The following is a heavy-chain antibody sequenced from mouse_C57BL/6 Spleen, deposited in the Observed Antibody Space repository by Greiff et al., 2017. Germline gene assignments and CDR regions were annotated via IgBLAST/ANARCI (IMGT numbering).Heavy chain of an antibody. CDR1: GYTFTSYD. J-gene: IGHJ2*01. Sequence: LVESGPELVKPGASVKLSCKASGYTFTSYDINWVKQRPGQGLEWIGWIYPRDGSTKYNEKFKGKATLTVDTSSSTAYMELHSLTSEDSAVYYCARWRVYYDYGFDDWGTGTTLTVSS. CDR3: ARWRVYYDYGFDD. CDR2: IYPRDGST. D-gene: IGHD2-4*01. V-gene: IGHV1-85*01.